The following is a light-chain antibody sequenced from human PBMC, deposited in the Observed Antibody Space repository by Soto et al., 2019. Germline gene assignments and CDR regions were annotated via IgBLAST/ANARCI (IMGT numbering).Light chain of an antibody. Sequence: EIVLTQSPATLSLSPGERATLSCRASQSVSTYLGWYQQKPGQAPRLLIYDASHRATGIPARFSGSGSGTDFTLTISDVQPEDFALYYCHQRQSWPRTFGQGTKVDI. CDR1: QSVSTY. V-gene: IGKV3-11*01. CDR3: HQRQSWPRT. J-gene: IGKJ1*01. CDR2: DAS.